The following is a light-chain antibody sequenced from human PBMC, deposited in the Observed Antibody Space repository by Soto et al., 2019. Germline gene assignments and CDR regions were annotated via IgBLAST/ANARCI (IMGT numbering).Light chain of an antibody. V-gene: IGKV1-33*01. CDR1: QNINNY. J-gene: IGKJ5*01. CDR3: QQYENLPT. Sequence: DIQMTQSPSSLSASVGDSVTITCQASQNINNYLNWYQQKPGRXPXXLIYDASNLEAGVPSRFRGNGSGTDFPFTISRLQPEDIATDDCQQYENLPTFGQGTRLEIK. CDR2: DAS.